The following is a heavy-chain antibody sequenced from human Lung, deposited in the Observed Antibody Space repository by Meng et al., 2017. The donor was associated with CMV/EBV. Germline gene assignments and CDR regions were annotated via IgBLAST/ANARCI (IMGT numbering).Heavy chain of an antibody. D-gene: IGHD2-15*01. CDR1: GYTFTTYD. V-gene: IGHV1-8*01. J-gene: IGHJ6*02. CDR3: ARTRIEVDPDGRKRKYYNYGMDV. Sequence: ASVKVSCKASGYTFTTYDMNGVRQASGQGLEWMGWMNSNSGDTGYAQKFQGRVSLTRDTYITTAYMELSSLTSDDTAVYYCARTRIEVDPDGRKRKYYNYGMDVWGQGTTVTVSS. CDR2: MNSNSGDT.